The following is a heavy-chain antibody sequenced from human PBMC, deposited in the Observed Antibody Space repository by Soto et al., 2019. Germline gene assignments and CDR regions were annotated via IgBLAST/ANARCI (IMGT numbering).Heavy chain of an antibody. CDR1: GGTFSSYS. V-gene: IGHV1-69*01. Sequence: QVQLVQSGAEVKKPGSSVKVSCKASGGTFSSYSINWVRQAPGQGLEWMGEIIPIFGTANYAQKFQGRVTITADESTSTAYMELSSLRSEDTDVYYCERDGGRHSVGIDYWGQGTLVTVSS. D-gene: IGHD1-26*01. CDR3: ERDGGRHSVGIDY. J-gene: IGHJ4*02. CDR2: IIPIFGTA.